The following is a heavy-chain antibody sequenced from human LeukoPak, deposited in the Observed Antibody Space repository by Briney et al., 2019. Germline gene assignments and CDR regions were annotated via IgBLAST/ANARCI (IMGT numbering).Heavy chain of an antibody. D-gene: IGHD3-10*01. CDR3: AKDNQYYYGSGSYYQYYFDY. CDR1: GFSFSTYW. CDR2: ISSDGSTT. J-gene: IGHJ4*02. Sequence: GGSLRLSCVASGFSFSTYWMHWVRQAPGKGLVWVSRISSDGSTTNYADSVKGRFTISRDNAKNTLYLQMNSLRAEDTAVYYCAKDNQYYYGSGSYYQYYFDYWGQGTLVTVSS. V-gene: IGHV3-74*01.